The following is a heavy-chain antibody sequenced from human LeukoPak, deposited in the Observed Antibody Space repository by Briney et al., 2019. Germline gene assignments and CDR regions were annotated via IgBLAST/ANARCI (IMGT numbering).Heavy chain of an antibody. CDR1: GGSISSGGYS. Sequence: SETLSLTCAVSGGSISSGGYSWSWIRQPPGKGLEWIGYIYHSGSTYYNPSLKSRVTISVDRSKNQFSLKLSSVTAADTAVYYCARDGYYYDSGGYNWGQGTLVTVSS. J-gene: IGHJ4*02. CDR3: ARDGYYYDSGGYN. CDR2: IYHSGST. D-gene: IGHD3-22*01. V-gene: IGHV4-30-2*01.